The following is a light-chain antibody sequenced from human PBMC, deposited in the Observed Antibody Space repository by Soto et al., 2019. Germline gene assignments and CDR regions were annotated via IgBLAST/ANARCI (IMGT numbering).Light chain of an antibody. J-gene: IGKJ1*01. CDR2: WAS. Sequence: DIVMTQSPDSLGVSLGERATINCKSSQSVLHTSTNKNYVAWYQQKPGQPPKLLIYWASAREYGVPDRFSGSGSGTDFTLTVSRLQAEDVAVYYCQQYYSMPWTFGQGTKVEI. CDR1: QSVLHTSTNKNY. V-gene: IGKV4-1*01. CDR3: QQYYSMPWT.